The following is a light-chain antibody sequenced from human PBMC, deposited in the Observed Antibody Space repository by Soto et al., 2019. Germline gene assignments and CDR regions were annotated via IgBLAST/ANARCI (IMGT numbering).Light chain of an antibody. J-gene: IGKJ5*01. Sequence: SPGTLSLSPGESTTLSCRASQSVGSSYLAWYQHKPGQAPRXXIYGATSRATGIPDRFSGSGAGTDFTLTISRLEPEDFAVYYCQQRSNWPPAFGQGTRLEIK. CDR2: GAT. CDR3: QQRSNWPPA. V-gene: IGKV3D-20*02. CDR1: QSVGSSY.